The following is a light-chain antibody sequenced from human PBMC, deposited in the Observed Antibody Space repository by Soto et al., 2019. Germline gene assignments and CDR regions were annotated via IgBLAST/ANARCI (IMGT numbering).Light chain of an antibody. J-gene: IGLJ1*01. CDR1: GRDIGAYNY. CDR3: SSYTTSYFYV. CDR2: GVK. V-gene: IGLV2-14*01. Sequence: QSALTQPASVSGSPGQSITISCTGSGRDIGAYNYVSWYQQHPGKAPKLIIYGVKNRPSGVSNRCSASKSAFTASLTISGLQAEDEADYYCSSYTTSYFYVFGRGTKLTVL.